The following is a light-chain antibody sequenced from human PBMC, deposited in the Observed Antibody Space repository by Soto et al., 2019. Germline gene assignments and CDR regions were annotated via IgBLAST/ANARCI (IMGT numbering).Light chain of an antibody. J-gene: IGKJ2*01. Sequence: EIVLTQSPGTLSLSPGERATLSCRASQTIRSSYLAWYQQKPGQAPRLLIYGASTRATGLPDRFRGRGSGTDFTLTISTLEPEDFAVYYCQQYGSSPYTFGQGTKLEIK. CDR1: QTIRSSY. CDR2: GAS. CDR3: QQYGSSPYT. V-gene: IGKV3-20*01.